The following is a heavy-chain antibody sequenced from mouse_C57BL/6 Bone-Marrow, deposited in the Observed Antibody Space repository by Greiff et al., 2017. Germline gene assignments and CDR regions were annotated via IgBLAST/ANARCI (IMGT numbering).Heavy chain of an antibody. J-gene: IGHJ1*03. Sequence: QVQLQQPGAELVKPGASVKLSCKASGYTFTSYWMHWVKQRPGQGLEWIGMIHPNSGSTNYNEKFKSKATLTVDKSSSPAYMQLSSLTSEDSAVYYCASSTGTPYWYFDVWGTGTTVTVSS. D-gene: IGHD4-1*02. V-gene: IGHV1-64*01. CDR2: IHPNSGST. CDR3: ASSTGTPYWYFDV. CDR1: GYTFTSYW.